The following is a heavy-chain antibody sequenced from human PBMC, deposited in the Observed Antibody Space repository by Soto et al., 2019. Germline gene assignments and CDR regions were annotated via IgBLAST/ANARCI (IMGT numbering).Heavy chain of an antibody. D-gene: IGHD3-10*01. V-gene: IGHV1-24*01. CDR2: FDPEDGEDGET. CDR1: GQTLSELS. Sequence: QVLLLQSGAEVKKPGASVRVSCKVSGQTLSELSMRWVRQAPGKGLEWMGGFDPEDGEDGETVYEQKFKGRLTLTEDTSADIAFMELTNLRSDDTAVYFCTTFYRFGYYGTSLDQWGQGTLVTVSS. CDR3: TTFYRFGYYGTSLDQ. J-gene: IGHJ4*02.